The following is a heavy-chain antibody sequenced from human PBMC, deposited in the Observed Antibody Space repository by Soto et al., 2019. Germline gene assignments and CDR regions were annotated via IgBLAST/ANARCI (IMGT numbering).Heavy chain of an antibody. CDR1: GGSTISGDYY. CDR3: ANRSPRPRGCFEH. D-gene: IGHD3-10*01. J-gene: IGHJ4*02. V-gene: IGHV4-31*03. Sequence: QVQLQESGPGLVKPSQTLSLTCTVSGGSTISGDYYWTWIRQHPGKGLEWIGYINYGGSPYYNPSLRSRATISLDTSKNQFSLRLNSVTASDTAVYYCANRSPRPRGCFEHWGQGTLVTVSS. CDR2: INYGGSP.